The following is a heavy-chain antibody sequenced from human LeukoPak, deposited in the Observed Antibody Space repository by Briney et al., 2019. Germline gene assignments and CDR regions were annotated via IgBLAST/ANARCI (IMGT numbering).Heavy chain of an antibody. D-gene: IGHD6-13*01. CDR3: AKFSRGSSWYLFDP. V-gene: IGHV3-23*01. CDR1: GFTFSSYA. Sequence: GGSLRLSCAASGFTFSSYAMSWVRQAPGKGLEWVSAISGSGGSTYYADSVKGRFTISRDNSKNTLYLQMSSLRAEDTAVYYCAKFSRGSSWYLFDPWGQGTLVTVSS. CDR2: ISGSGGST. J-gene: IGHJ5*02.